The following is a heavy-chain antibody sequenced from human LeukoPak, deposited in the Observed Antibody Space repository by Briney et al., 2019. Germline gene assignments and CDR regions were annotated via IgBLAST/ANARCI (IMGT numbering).Heavy chain of an antibody. J-gene: IGHJ5*02. Sequence: SETLSLTCTVSGVSVRRGSYYWSWIRHPPGKGLEWIGYIFYCGSNNYNPSPKSRVTISVDTSQNQFPLKLSSVTAADTAVYYCASLRGPRGRKVDPWGQGTLVTVSS. D-gene: IGHD3-10*01. CDR2: IFYCGSN. V-gene: IGHV4-61*01. CDR1: GVSVRRGSYY. CDR3: ASLRGPRGRKVDP.